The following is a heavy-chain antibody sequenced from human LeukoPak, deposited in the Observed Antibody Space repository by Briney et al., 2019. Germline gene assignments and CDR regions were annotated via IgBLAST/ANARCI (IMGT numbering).Heavy chain of an antibody. D-gene: IGHD3-22*01. CDR3: ARPYYYDSRIDP. Sequence: SETLSLTCTVSGGSISSGDYYWSWIRQPPGKGLEWIGYFYYSGSTYYNPSLKSRVTISVDTPKNQFSLKLSSVTAADTAVYYCARPYYYDSRIDPWGQGTLVTVSS. CDR1: GGSISSGDYY. J-gene: IGHJ5*02. V-gene: IGHV4-30-4*01. CDR2: FYYSGST.